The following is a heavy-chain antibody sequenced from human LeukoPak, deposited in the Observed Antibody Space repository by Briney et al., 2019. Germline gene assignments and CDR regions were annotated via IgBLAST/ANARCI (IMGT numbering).Heavy chain of an antibody. CDR1: GFTFSSYG. J-gene: IGHJ5*02. CDR2: ISYDGSNK. D-gene: IGHD1-26*01. Sequence: PGGSLRLSCAASGFTFSSYGMHWVRQAPGKGLEWVTVISYDGSNKYYADSVKGQFTISRDNSKNTLYLQMNSLRAEDTAVYYCAKFSSAGAVVGRGWFDPWGQGTLVTVSS. V-gene: IGHV3-30*18. CDR3: AKFSSAGAVVGRGWFDP.